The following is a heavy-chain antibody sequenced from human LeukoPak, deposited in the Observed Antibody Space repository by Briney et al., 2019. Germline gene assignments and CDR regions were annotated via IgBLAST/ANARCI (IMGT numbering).Heavy chain of an antibody. CDR2: IIPILGIA. Sequence: ASVKVSCKASGGTFSSYTISWVRQAPGQGLEWMGRIIPILGIANYAQKFQGRVTITADKSTSTACMELSSLRSEDTAVYYCARRDSSGYTFDYWGQGTLVTVSS. V-gene: IGHV1-69*02. CDR1: GGTFSSYT. D-gene: IGHD3-22*01. CDR3: ARRDSSGYTFDY. J-gene: IGHJ4*02.